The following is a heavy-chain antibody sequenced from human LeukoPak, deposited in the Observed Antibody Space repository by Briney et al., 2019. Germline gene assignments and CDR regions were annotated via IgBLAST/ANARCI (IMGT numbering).Heavy chain of an antibody. J-gene: IGHJ4*02. D-gene: IGHD6-19*01. CDR2: ISYDGSNK. CDR3: ATITGYSSGPVFDY. V-gene: IGHV3-30*03. CDR1: GFTFSSYG. Sequence: GSLRLSCAASGFTFSSYGMHWVRQAPGKGLEWVAVISYDGSNKYYADSVKGRFTISRDNSKNTLYLQMNSLRAEDTAVYYCATITGYSSGPVFDYWGQGTLVTVSS.